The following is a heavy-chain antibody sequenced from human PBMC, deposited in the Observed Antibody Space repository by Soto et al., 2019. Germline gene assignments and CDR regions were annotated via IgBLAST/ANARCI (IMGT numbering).Heavy chain of an antibody. Sequence: QVQLQESGPGLVKPSETLSLICSVSGGSISPYYWTWIRQSPGKGLEWIGDVYYSGTTKYNPSLKSRVTISVDTSKNQFSLKFSSVTAADTAVYYCARAGTTNWANWFDPWGQGTLVSVSS. CDR3: ARAGTTNWANWFDP. J-gene: IGHJ5*02. D-gene: IGHD1-1*01. CDR2: VYYSGTT. V-gene: IGHV4-59*01. CDR1: GGSISPYY.